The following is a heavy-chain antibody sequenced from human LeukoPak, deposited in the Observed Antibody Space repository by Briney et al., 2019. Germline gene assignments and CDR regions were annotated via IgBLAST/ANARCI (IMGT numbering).Heavy chain of an antibody. J-gene: IGHJ4*02. Sequence: PGGSLRLSCAASGFTFSSYGMHWVRQAPGKGLEWVAFIRYDGSNKYYADSVKGRFTISRDNAKNSLYLQMNSLRAEDTAVYYCARDTSADYDFWSGYYIGWDYWGQGTLVTVSS. V-gene: IGHV3-30*02. CDR3: ARDTSADYDFWSGYYIGWDY. D-gene: IGHD3-3*01. CDR2: IRYDGSNK. CDR1: GFTFSSYG.